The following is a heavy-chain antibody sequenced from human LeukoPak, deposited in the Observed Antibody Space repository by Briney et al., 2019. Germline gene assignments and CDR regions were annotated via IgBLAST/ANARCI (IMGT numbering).Heavy chain of an antibody. Sequence: GGSLRLSCAASGFTFNIFWMTWVRQAPGKGLEWAASVNQDGSQTKYVDSVKGRFTISRDNAKNSLFLQMNSLSAEDTAVYYCVRRHLWAFDFWGQGTPVTVSS. V-gene: IGHV3-7*01. CDR2: VNQDGSQT. CDR3: VRRHLWAFDF. CDR1: GFTFNIFW. J-gene: IGHJ4*02. D-gene: IGHD3-10*01.